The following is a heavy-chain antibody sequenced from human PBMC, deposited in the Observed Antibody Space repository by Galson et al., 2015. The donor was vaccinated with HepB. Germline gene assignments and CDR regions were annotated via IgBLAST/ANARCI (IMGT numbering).Heavy chain of an antibody. D-gene: IGHD2-15*01. Sequence: QSGAEVKKPGESLKVSCKASGYTFTGYYMHWVRQAPGQGLEWMGRINPNSGGTNYAQKFQGRVTMTRDTSISTAYMELSRLRSDDTAVYYCAREGGYCSGGSCYGWFDPWGQGTLVTVSS. CDR3: AREGGYCSGGSCYGWFDP. CDR1: GYTFTGYY. V-gene: IGHV1-2*06. J-gene: IGHJ5*02. CDR2: INPNSGGT.